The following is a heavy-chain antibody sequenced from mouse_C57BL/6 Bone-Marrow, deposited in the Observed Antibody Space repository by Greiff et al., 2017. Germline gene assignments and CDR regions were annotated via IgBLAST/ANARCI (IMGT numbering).Heavy chain of an antibody. V-gene: IGHV3-8*01. D-gene: IGHD1-1*01. Sequence: EVKLVESGPGLAKPSQTLSLTCSVTGYSITSDYWNWIRKFPGNKLEYMGYISYSGSTYYNPSLKSRISITRDTSKNQYYLQLNSVTTEDTATYYCARGYYGSSLYYYAMDYWGQGTSVTVSS. CDR1: GYSITSDY. CDR3: ARGYYGSSLYYYAMDY. J-gene: IGHJ4*01. CDR2: ISYSGST.